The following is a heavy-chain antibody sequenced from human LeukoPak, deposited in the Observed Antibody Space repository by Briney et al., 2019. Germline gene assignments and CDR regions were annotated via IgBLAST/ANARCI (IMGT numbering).Heavy chain of an antibody. Sequence: PGGSLRLSCAASGFTFSSYAMSWVRQAPGKGLEWVSAISGSGGRTYYADSVKGRFTISRDNSKNTVYLHMNSLRAEDTAVYYCAKYGHGGCYSDWGQGTLVTVSA. CDR1: GFTFSSYA. J-gene: IGHJ4*02. V-gene: IGHV3-23*01. CDR2: ISGSGGRT. D-gene: IGHD2-15*01. CDR3: AKYGHGGCYSD.